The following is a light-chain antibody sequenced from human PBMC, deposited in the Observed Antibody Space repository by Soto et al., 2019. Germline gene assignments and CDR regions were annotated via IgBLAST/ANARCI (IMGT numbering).Light chain of an antibody. V-gene: IGKV1-6*01. CDR1: QGVGND. CDR2: HAS. J-gene: IGKJ4*01. CDR3: QQDNSNPLT. Sequence: AIQMTQSPSTLSASVGDRVTITCRASQGVGNDLGWYQQKPGKAPKLLIYHASTLQNGVSSRFSGSGSGTDFTLTISSLQPEDFATYYCQQDNSNPLTFGGGTKVEIK.